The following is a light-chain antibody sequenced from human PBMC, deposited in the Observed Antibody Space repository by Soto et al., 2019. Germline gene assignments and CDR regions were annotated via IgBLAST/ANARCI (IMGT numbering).Light chain of an antibody. CDR1: RSDVGSYNL. CDR2: EVS. CDR3: CSYAGSSTPWV. J-gene: IGLJ3*02. V-gene: IGLV2-23*02. Sequence: QSVLTQPASVSGSPGQSITISCTGTRSDVGSYNLVSWYQQHPGKAPKLMIYEVSKRPSGVSNRFSGSKSGNTASLTISGLQAEDEADYYCCSYAGSSTPWVFGGGTKLTVL.